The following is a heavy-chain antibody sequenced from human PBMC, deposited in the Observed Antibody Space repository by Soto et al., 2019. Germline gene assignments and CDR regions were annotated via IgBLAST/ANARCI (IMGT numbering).Heavy chain of an antibody. CDR1: GFTFSGYG. D-gene: IGHD2-15*01. V-gene: IGHV3-30*03. CDR3: ARSIGGSSYYPPDY. CDR2: LANDGSYQ. J-gene: IGHJ4*02. Sequence: QVQLVESGGGVVQPGGSLRLSCAASGFTFSGYGMHWVRQSPGEGLEWVAILANDGSYQYNPESVKGRFTISRDNSKNTLYLQMDSLRPEDTAVYYCARSIGGSSYYPPDYWGQGTLVTVSS.